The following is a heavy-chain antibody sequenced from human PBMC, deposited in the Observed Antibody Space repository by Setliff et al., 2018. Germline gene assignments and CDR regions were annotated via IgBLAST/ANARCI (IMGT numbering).Heavy chain of an antibody. J-gene: IGHJ3*01. V-gene: IGHV3-15*01. CDR3: TTDPSPTFGGVIGAAFDF. CDR1: GFTFSNYG. D-gene: IGHD3-16*01. Sequence: GGSMRLSCVTSGFTFSNYGMTWVRRAPGKGLEWVGRIKGKNDGLATDYAAPVKGRFTISRDDSKNTLYLQMNSLKTEDTAVYYCTTDPSPTFGGVIGAAFDFWGQGTMVTVSS. CDR2: IKGKNDGLAT.